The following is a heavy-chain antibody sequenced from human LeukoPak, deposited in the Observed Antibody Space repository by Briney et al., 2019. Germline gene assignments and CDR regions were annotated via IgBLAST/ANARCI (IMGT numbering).Heavy chain of an antibody. D-gene: IGHD6-13*01. J-gene: IGHJ4*02. Sequence: SETLSLACTVSGGSLSSFYWSWIRQPQGKGLEWIGYIYYRGSTTYNPSLKSRVTISVDTSKNQFSLNLTSVTAADTAVYYCASYSSSWYIGYWGQGTLVTVSS. CDR2: IYYRGST. CDR1: GGSLSSFY. CDR3: ASYSSSWYIGY. V-gene: IGHV4-59*01.